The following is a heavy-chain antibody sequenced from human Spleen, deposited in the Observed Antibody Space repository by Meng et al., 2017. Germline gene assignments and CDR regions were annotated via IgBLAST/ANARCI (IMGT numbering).Heavy chain of an antibody. J-gene: IGHJ4*02. Sequence: QVQLVRSGAEVRKPGASVMVSCKAYGYTFTSYGISWVRQAPGQGLEWMGGIIPIFETPNYAQEFQGRVTITADESTSTAYMELSSLRSEDTAVYYCARGLYDSSGIFDYWGQGTLVTVSS. D-gene: IGHD3-22*01. CDR3: ARGLYDSSGIFDY. V-gene: IGHV1-69*13. CDR1: GYTFTSYG. CDR2: IIPIFETP.